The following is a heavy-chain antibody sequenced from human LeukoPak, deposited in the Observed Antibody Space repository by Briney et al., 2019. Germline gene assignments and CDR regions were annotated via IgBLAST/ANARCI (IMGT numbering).Heavy chain of an antibody. CDR1: GFTFSSYA. J-gene: IGHJ4*02. Sequence: GGSLRLSCAASGFTFSSYAMSWVRQAPGKGLEWVSAISGSGGSTYYADSVKGRFTISRDNAKNSLYLQMNSLRAEDTALYYCAKDHRTSSSWYYFDYWGQGTLVTVSS. V-gene: IGHV3-23*01. CDR2: ISGSGGST. D-gene: IGHD6-13*01. CDR3: AKDHRTSSSWYYFDY.